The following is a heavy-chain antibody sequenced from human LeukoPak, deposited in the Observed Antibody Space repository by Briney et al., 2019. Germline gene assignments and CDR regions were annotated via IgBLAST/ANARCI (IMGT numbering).Heavy chain of an antibody. Sequence: GGSLRLSCAASGFTFSSYSMNWVRQAPGKGLEWVSYISSSSSTIYYADSVKGRFTISRDNAKNSLYLQMNSLRAEDTAVYYCARALTRDALDLWGQGTMVTVSS. CDR1: GFTFSSYS. CDR2: ISSSSSTI. V-gene: IGHV3-48*01. J-gene: IGHJ3*01. CDR3: ARALTRDALDL.